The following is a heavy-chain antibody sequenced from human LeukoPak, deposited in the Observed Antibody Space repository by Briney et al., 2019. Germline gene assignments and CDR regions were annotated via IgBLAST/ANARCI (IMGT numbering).Heavy chain of an antibody. V-gene: IGHV3-21*01. CDR1: GFTFSSYS. Sequence: GGSLRLSWAASGFTFSSYSMDWVRQAPGKGLEGVSSISSSSSYIYYADSVKGRFTISRDNAKNSLYLQMNSLRAEDTAVYYCAKGVMTTVVTPSDYWGQGTLVTVSS. CDR3: AKGVMTTVVTPSDY. D-gene: IGHD4-23*01. CDR2: ISSSSSYI. J-gene: IGHJ4*02.